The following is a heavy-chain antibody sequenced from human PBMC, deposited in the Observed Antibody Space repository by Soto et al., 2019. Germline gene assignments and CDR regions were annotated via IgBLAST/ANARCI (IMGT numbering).Heavy chain of an antibody. V-gene: IGHV3-48*03. Sequence: LRLSCAASGFTFSSYEMNWVRQAPGKGLEWVSYISSSGSTIYYADSVKGRFTISRDNAKNSLYLQMNSLRAEDTAVYYCASVRGPIDYWGQGTLVTVSS. J-gene: IGHJ4*02. CDR1: GFTFSSYE. CDR3: ASVRGPIDY. CDR2: ISSSGSTI. D-gene: IGHD3-10*02.